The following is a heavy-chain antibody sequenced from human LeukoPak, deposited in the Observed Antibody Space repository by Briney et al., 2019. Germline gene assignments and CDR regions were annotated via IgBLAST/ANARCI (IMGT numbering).Heavy chain of an antibody. D-gene: IGHD2-2*01. CDR1: GYTFTNYA. CDR3: ARAGVSRDCSSTSCYHYYYYGMDV. V-gene: IGHV7-4-1*02. Sequence: ASVKVSCKASGYTFTNYAMNWVRQAPGQGLEWMGWINTNTGNPAYAQGFTGRFVFSLDTSVSTAYLQISSLKAEDTAVYYCARAGVSRDCSSTSCYHYYYYGMDVWGQGTTVTVSS. CDR2: INTNTGNP. J-gene: IGHJ6*02.